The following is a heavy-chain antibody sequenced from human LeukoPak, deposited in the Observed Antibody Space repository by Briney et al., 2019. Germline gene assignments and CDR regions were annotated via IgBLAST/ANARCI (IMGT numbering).Heavy chain of an antibody. D-gene: IGHD6-19*01. CDR3: ARSGWYGWWVYYYYGMDV. CDR2: IYNSGSST. J-gene: IGHJ6*02. V-gene: IGHV4-59*03. Sequence: SEILSLTCTVSGGSISIYYWNWIRQPPGKGLEWIGYIYNSGSSTIYNPSLKSRVTISVDTSKNQFSLRLSSVTAADTAVYYCARSGWYGWWVYYYYGMDVWGQGTTVTVSS. CDR1: GGSISIYY.